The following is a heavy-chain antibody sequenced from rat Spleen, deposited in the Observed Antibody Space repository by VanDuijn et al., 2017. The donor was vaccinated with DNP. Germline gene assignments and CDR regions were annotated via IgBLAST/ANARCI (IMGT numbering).Heavy chain of an antibody. CDR3: ARHPD. CDR2: ISYDGSST. V-gene: IGHV5-7*01. CDR1: GFTFSDYN. J-gene: IGHJ3*01. Sequence: EVQLVEAGGGLVQPGRSRKLSCAASGFTFSDYNMAWVRQAPKKGLEWVATISYDGSSTYYRDSVKGRFTISRDNAKSTLYLQMDSLRSEDTATYYCARHPDWGQGTLVTVSS.